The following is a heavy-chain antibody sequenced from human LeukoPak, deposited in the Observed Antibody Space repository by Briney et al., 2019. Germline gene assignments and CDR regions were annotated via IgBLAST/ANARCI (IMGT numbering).Heavy chain of an antibody. CDR2: ISGGGDST. J-gene: IGHJ4*02. Sequence: GGSLRLSCTASGFTFRVYWMSWVRQVPGKGLEWVSSISGGGDSTYYADSVKGRFTIFRDNSKNTLSLQMSSLRVEDTAVYYCARGRVQPDYWGQGTLVTVSS. D-gene: IGHD6-6*01. CDR1: GFTFRVYW. CDR3: ARGRVQPDY. V-gene: IGHV3-23*01.